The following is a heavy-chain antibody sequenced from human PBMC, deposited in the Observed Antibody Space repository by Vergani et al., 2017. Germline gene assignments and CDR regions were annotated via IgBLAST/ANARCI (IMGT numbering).Heavy chain of an antibody. CDR1: GFTVSSNY. D-gene: IGHD3-22*01. V-gene: IGHV3-53*02. CDR3: ARVGTIGGTDSSGYYVYWYFDL. Sequence: EVQLVETGGGLIQPGGSLRLSCAASGFTVSSNYMSWVRQAPGKGLEWVSVIYSGGSTYYADSVKGRFTISRDNSKNTLYIQMNSLRDEDTAVYYCARVGTIGGTDSSGYYVYWYFDLWGRGTLVTVSS. J-gene: IGHJ2*01. CDR2: IYSGGST.